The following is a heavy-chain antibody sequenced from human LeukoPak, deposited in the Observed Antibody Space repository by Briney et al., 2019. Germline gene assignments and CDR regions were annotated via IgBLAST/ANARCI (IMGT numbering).Heavy chain of an antibody. Sequence: PGGSLRLSCAASGFTFSSYAMSWARQAPGKGLEWVSAISGSGGSTYYADSVKGRFTISRDNARNSLYLQMDSLRAEDTALYYCAPYYYGSGSYSYGMDVWGQGTTVTVSS. V-gene: IGHV3-23*01. J-gene: IGHJ6*02. CDR2: ISGSGGST. D-gene: IGHD3-10*01. CDR1: GFTFSSYA. CDR3: APYYYGSGSYSYGMDV.